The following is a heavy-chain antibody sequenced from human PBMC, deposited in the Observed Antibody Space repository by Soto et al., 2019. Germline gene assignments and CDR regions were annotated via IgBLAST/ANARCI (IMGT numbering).Heavy chain of an antibody. Sequence: SETLSLTCEVSGGSVSSSNWWSWVRQPPGKGLEWIGEIFHSGTTNYNPSLRSRVTISVDKSSNQFSLKMSSVTAADTAVYYCARDTSVNFYLGPFEYWGQGMQVTVSS. CDR1: GGSVSSSNW. CDR2: IFHSGTT. D-gene: IGHD1-1*01. J-gene: IGHJ4*02. V-gene: IGHV4-4*02. CDR3: ARDTSVNFYLGPFEY.